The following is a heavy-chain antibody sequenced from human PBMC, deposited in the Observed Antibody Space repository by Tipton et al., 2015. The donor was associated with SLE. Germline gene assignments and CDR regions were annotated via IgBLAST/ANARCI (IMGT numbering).Heavy chain of an antibody. Sequence: SLRLSCAASGFTFSSYAMHWVCQAPGKGLEWVAFIRSDGSKKNYADSVKGRFTVSRDNSKNTLYLQLNSLRTDDTAVFYCAKQWDLLDWGQGTLVTVSS. V-gene: IGHV3-30*02. CDR1: GFTFSSYA. CDR2: IRSDGSKK. CDR3: AKQWDLLD. D-gene: IGHD1-26*01. J-gene: IGHJ4*02.